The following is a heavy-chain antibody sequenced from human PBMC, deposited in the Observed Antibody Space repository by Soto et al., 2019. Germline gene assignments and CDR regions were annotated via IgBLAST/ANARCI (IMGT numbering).Heavy chain of an antibody. CDR2: INPNSGGT. Sequence: ASVKVSCKASGYTFTGYYMHWVRQAPGQGLEWMGWINPNSGGTNYAQKFQGRVTMTRDTSISTAYMELSRLRSDDTAVYYCARVPIAARPLLVDYWGQGTPVTVSS. D-gene: IGHD6-6*01. CDR3: ARVPIAARPLLVDY. J-gene: IGHJ4*02. V-gene: IGHV1-2*02. CDR1: GYTFTGYY.